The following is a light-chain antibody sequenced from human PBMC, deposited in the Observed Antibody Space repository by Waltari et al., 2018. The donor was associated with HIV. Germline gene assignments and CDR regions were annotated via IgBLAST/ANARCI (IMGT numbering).Light chain of an antibody. V-gene: IGLV2-23*01. CDR2: EGI. CDR1: SSDVGNSNL. J-gene: IGLJ2*01. Sequence: QSALTQPASVSGSPGQSITISCTGTSSDVGNSNLVSWYQQHPGKAPKLIIYEGIKRPSGVLNRVAGAKSANTASLTISGLQAEDEADYYCSSYGGSSNWLFGGGTKLTVL. CDR3: SSYGGSSNWL.